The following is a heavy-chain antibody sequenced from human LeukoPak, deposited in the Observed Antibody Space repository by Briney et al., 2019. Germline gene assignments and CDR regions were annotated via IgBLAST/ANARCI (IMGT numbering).Heavy chain of an antibody. J-gene: IGHJ4*02. V-gene: IGHV3-7*03. CDR2: IKQDGSEK. D-gene: IGHD2-15*01. CDR1: RFTFSSYW. Sequence: GGSLRLSCAASRFTFSSYWMSWVRQAPGKGLEWVANIKQDGSEKYYVDSVKGRFTISRDNAKNSLYLQMNSLRAEDTAVYYCARRWPNDYWGQGTLVTVSS. CDR3: ARRWPNDY.